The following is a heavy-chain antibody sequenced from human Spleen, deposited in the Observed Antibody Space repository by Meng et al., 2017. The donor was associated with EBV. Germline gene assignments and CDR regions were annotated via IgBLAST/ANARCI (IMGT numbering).Heavy chain of an antibody. CDR2: ISAYNGNT. Sequence: VQLGQCGGEGKKVGASVKVCCKGSGYSFYKDGNSWVRQARGQGLEWMGWISAYNGNTNYAQNFQGRVNVTTDRSTTTAYMELSNLRSDDTAVYYCARGIAANWFDPWGQGTLVTVSS. D-gene: IGHD6-25*01. V-gene: IGHV1-18*01. CDR3: ARGIAANWFDP. CDR1: GYSFYKDG. J-gene: IGHJ5*02.